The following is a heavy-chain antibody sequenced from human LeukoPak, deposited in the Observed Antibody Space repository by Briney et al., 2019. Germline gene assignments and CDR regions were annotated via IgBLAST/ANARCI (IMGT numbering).Heavy chain of an antibody. CDR1: GGSISSSSYY. CDR2: IYYSGST. V-gene: IGHV4-39*07. D-gene: IGHD2-2*01. J-gene: IGHJ5*02. CDR3: ARLLYCSSTSCYRHWFDP. Sequence: SETLSLTCTVSGGSISSSSYYWGWIRQPPGKGLEWIGSIYYSGSTYYNPSLKSRVTISVDTSKNQFSLKLSSVTAADTAVYYCARLLYCSSTSCYRHWFDPWGQGTLVTVSS.